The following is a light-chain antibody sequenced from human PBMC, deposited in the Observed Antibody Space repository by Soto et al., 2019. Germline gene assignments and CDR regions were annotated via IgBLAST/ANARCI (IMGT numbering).Light chain of an antibody. CDR2: DVS. CDR3: QQYGISPT. Sequence: DIVLTQSPGTLSLSPGERATLSCRSSQSVSSNYLAWYQQKPDQAPRLVIYDVSGRATGIPDRFSGSGSGTDFTLTISRLEPEDSAAYYCQQYGISPTFGQGTKVEIK. CDR1: QSVSSNY. J-gene: IGKJ1*01. V-gene: IGKV3-20*01.